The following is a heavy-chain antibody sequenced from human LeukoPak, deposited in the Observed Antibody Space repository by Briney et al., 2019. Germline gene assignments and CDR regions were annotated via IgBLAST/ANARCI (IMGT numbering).Heavy chain of an antibody. D-gene: IGHD3-22*01. Sequence: SETLSLTCTVSGGSISSYYWSWIRQPPGKGLEWIGYIYYSGSTNYKPSLKSRVTISVETSKNQFSLKLRSVTAADTAVYYCARVTGYMIEDYFDYWGQGSLVTVSS. CDR1: GGSISSYY. CDR3: ARVTGYMIEDYFDY. V-gene: IGHV4-59*01. J-gene: IGHJ4*02. CDR2: IYYSGST.